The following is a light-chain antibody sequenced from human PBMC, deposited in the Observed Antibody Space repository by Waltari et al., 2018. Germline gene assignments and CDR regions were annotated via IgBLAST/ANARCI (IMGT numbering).Light chain of an antibody. CDR2: RNN. Sequence: SVLTPPPSASGTPGQRVTISCSGSSSNIGSNYVYWYQQLPGTAPKLLIYRNNRRPSGVPDRFSASKSGTPASLALSGLRSEDEADDYCAAWDDSLSGVVFGGGTKLTVL. CDR1: SSNIGSNY. V-gene: IGLV1-47*01. CDR3: AAWDDSLSGVV. J-gene: IGLJ2*01.